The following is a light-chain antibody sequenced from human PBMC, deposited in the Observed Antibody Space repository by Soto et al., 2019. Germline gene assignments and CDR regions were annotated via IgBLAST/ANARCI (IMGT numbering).Light chain of an antibody. CDR3: QQYAGLWT. CDR1: QGVSSAY. Sequence: EIVLTQSPGTLSLSPGERATLSCRASQGVSSAYLAWYQQKLGQAPGLLIHGASIRATGIPERFSGSGSGTEFTLTISRLEPEDFAVYYCQQYAGLWTFGQGTKV. J-gene: IGKJ1*01. V-gene: IGKV3-20*01. CDR2: GAS.